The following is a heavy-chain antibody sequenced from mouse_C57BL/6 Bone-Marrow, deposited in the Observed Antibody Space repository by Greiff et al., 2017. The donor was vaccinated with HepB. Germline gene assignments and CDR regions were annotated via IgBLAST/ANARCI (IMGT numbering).Heavy chain of an antibody. Sequence: EVMLVESGEGLVKPGGSLKLSCAASGFTFSSYAMSWVRQTPEKRLEWVAYISSGGDYIYYADTVKGRFTISRDNARNTLYLQMSSLKSEDTAMYYCTRDRDYYGSRYWYFDVWGTGTTVTVSS. CDR3: TRDRDYYGSRYWYFDV. V-gene: IGHV5-9-1*02. CDR2: ISSGGDYI. CDR1: GFTFSSYA. J-gene: IGHJ1*03. D-gene: IGHD1-1*01.